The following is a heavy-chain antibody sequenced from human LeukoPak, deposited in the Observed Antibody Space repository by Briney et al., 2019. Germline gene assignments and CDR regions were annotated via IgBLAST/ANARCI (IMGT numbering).Heavy chain of an antibody. Sequence: SETLSLTCAVYGGSFSGYYWSWIRQPPGKGLEWIGEINHSGSTNYNPSLKSRVTISVDTSKNQFSLKLSSVTAADTAVYYCARGGEYVGAFDIWGKGTMVTVSS. J-gene: IGHJ3*02. CDR1: GGSFSGYY. D-gene: IGHD3-16*01. CDR3: ARGGEYVGAFDI. V-gene: IGHV4-34*01. CDR2: INHSGST.